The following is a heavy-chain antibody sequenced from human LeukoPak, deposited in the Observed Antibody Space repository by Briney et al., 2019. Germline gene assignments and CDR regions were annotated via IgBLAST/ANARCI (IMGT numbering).Heavy chain of an antibody. CDR3: ERRLKGSFGNLLEL. CDR2: INPDKGDT. CDR1: GYSFTSYA. V-gene: IGHV1-3*01. D-gene: IGHD3-10*01. J-gene: IGHJ1*01. Sequence: ASVKVSCKASGYSFTSYATHWVRQAPGQRLEWMGWINPDKGDTKYSQNFQGRLTVTRDTSASTTYMELSSLVSEDTAVYFCERRLKGSFGNLLELWGQGTLVRVP.